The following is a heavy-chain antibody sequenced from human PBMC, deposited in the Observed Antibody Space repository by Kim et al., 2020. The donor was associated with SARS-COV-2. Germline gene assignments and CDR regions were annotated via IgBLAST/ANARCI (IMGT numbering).Heavy chain of an antibody. V-gene: IGHV3-23*03. Sequence: GGSLRLSCAASGFTFSSYAMSWVRQAPGKGLEWVSVIYSGGSSTYYADSVKGRFTISRDNSKNTLYLQMNSLRAEDTAVYYCALGYDILTGSGRFDYWGQGTLVTVSS. CDR2: IYSGGSST. CDR1: GFTFSSYA. J-gene: IGHJ4*02. D-gene: IGHD3-9*01. CDR3: ALGYDILTGSGRFDY.